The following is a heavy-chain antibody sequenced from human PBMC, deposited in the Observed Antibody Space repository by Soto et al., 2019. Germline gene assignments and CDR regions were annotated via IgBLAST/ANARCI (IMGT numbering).Heavy chain of an antibody. D-gene: IGHD6-6*01. CDR2: MNPNSGNT. J-gene: IGHJ6*02. Sequence: ASVKASCKASRDAFTSYDINWVRQATGQGLEWMGWMNPNSGNTGYAQKFQGRVTMTRNTSISTAYMELSSLRSEDTAVYYCASGAYSSSVYYYYGMDVWGQGTTVTVSS. CDR3: ASGAYSSSVYYYYGMDV. V-gene: IGHV1-8*01. CDR1: RDAFTSYD.